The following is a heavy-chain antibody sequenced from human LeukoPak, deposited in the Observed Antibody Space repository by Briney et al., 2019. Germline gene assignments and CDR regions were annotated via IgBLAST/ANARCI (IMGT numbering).Heavy chain of an antibody. CDR2: ISAYNGNT. V-gene: IGHV1-18*01. J-gene: IGHJ4*02. D-gene: IGHD6-13*01. CDR3: ARDGQYSSSWYRQGFDY. Sequence: ASVKVSCKASGYTFTSYGISWVRQAPGQGLEWMGWISAYNGNTNYAQKLQGRVTMTTGTSTSTAYMELRSLRSDDTAVYYCARDGQYSSSWYRQGFDYWGQGTLVTVSS. CDR1: GYTFTSYG.